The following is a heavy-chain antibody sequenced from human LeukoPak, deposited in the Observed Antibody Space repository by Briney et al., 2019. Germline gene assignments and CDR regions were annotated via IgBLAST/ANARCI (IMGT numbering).Heavy chain of an antibody. CDR1: GFTFSSYE. J-gene: IGHJ2*01. D-gene: IGHD4-17*01. V-gene: IGHV3-48*03. Sequence: GGSLRLSCAASGFTFSSYEMNWVRQAPGKGLEWVSDISSSGSTIYYADSVKGRFTISRDNAKNSLYLQMNSLRAEDTAVYYCARGDYGDPRWYFDLWGRGTLVTVSS. CDR2: ISSSGSTI. CDR3: ARGDYGDPRWYFDL.